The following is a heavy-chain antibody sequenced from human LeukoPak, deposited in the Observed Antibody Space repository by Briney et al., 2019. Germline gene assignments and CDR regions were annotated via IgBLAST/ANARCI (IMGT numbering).Heavy chain of an antibody. V-gene: IGHV3-48*01. CDR3: ARAGDVLLWFGELSY. CDR2: ISSSSSTI. CDR1: GFTFSSYS. J-gene: IGHJ4*02. Sequence: GGSLRLSCAASGFTFSSYSMNWVRQAPGKGLEWVSYISSSSSTIYYADSVKGRFTISRDNSKNTLYLQMNSLRAEDTAVYYCARAGDVLLWFGELSYWGQGTLVTVSS. D-gene: IGHD3-10*01.